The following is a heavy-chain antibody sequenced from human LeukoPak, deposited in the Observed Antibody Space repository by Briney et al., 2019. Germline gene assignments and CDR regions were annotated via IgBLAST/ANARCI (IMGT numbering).Heavy chain of an antibody. D-gene: IGHD3-3*01. CDR2: INPSGGST. J-gene: IGHJ6*03. Sequence: ASVKVSCKASGYTFTSYYMHWVRQAPGQGLEWMGIINPSGGSTSYAQKFQGRVTMTRDMSTSTVYMELSSLRSEDTAMYYCARVKIKGGITIFKEYHYMDVWGKGTTVTVSS. CDR1: GYTFTSYY. V-gene: IGHV1-46*01. CDR3: ARVKIKGGITIFKEYHYMDV.